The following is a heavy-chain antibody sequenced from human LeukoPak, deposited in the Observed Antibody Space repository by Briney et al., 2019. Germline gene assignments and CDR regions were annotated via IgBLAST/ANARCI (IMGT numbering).Heavy chain of an antibody. CDR2: IRYDGSNK. D-gene: IGHD1-26*01. J-gene: IGHJ4*02. V-gene: IGHV3-30*02. CDR1: GFTFSGYG. CDR3: AKDPGTAVGAPGYFDY. Sequence: GGSLRLSCAASGFTFSGYGLHWVRQAPGKGLEWVAFIRYDGSNKYYADSVKGRFTISRDNSKNTLYLQMNSLRAEDTAVYYCAKDPGTAVGAPGYFDYWGQGTLVTVSS.